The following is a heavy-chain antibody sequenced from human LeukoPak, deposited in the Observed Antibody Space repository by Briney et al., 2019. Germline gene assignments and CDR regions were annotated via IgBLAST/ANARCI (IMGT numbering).Heavy chain of an antibody. J-gene: IGHJ5*02. CDR1: GGSISSSNW. V-gene: IGHV4-4*02. CDR2: IYHSGST. CDR3: AGDVSVTPYNWFDP. Sequence: PSETLSLTRAVSGGSISSSNWWSWVRQPPGKGLEWIGEIYHSGSTNYNPSLKSRVTISVDKSKNQFSLKLSSVTAADTAVYYCAGDVSVTPYNWFDPWGQGTLVTVSS. D-gene: IGHD5/OR15-5a*01.